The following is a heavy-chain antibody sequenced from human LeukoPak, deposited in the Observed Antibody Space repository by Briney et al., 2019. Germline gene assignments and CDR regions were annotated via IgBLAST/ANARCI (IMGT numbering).Heavy chain of an antibody. CDR3: ARDWSDSSGYSWFDP. J-gene: IGHJ5*02. Sequence: GGSLRLSCAASGFTVSSNYMSWVRQAPGKGLEWVSVIYSGGSTYYADSVKGRFTISRDNSKNTLYLQMNSLRAEDTAVYYCARDWSDSSGYSWFDPWGQGTLSPSPQ. V-gene: IGHV3-66*01. CDR1: GFTVSSNY. D-gene: IGHD3-22*01. CDR2: IYSGGST.